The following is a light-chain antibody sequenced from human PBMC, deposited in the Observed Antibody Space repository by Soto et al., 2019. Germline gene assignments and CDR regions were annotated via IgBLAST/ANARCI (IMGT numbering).Light chain of an antibody. V-gene: IGLV1-51*01. CDR2: DNN. CDR3: GTWDSSLSAGGV. CDR1: SSNIGNNY. Sequence: QSVLTQPPSVSAAPGQKVTVSCSGSSSNIGNNYVSWYQPLPGTAPKLLIYDNNKRPSGIPDRFSGSKSGTSATLGITGLQTGDEADYYCGTWDSSLSAGGVFGGGTKVTVL. J-gene: IGLJ2*01.